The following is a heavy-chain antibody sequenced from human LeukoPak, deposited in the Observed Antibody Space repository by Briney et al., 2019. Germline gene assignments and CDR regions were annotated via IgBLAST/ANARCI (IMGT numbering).Heavy chain of an antibody. V-gene: IGHV4-34*01. Sequence: TSSETLSLTCAVYGGSFSGFYWNWIRQPPGKGLEWIGEINHRGSTNYNPSLKSRVTISVDTSKNHFSLKLSSVTAADAAVYYCARQNEYRDFWSGYSYYFDYWGQGTLVTVSS. D-gene: IGHD3-3*01. CDR1: GGSFSGFY. J-gene: IGHJ4*02. CDR3: ARQNEYRDFWSGYSYYFDY. CDR2: INHRGST.